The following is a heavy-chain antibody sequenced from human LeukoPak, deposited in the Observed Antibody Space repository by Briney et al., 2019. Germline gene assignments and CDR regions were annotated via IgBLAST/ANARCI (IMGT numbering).Heavy chain of an antibody. J-gene: IGHJ4*02. Sequence: SVKVSCKASGGTLSSYAISWVRQAPGQGLEWMGGIIPIFGTANYAQKFQGRVTITTDESTSTAYMELSSLRSEDTAVYYCARAYYYGSGSYPFDYWGQGTLVTVSS. D-gene: IGHD3-10*01. CDR3: ARAYYYGSGSYPFDY. CDR2: IIPIFGTA. CDR1: GGTLSSYA. V-gene: IGHV1-69*05.